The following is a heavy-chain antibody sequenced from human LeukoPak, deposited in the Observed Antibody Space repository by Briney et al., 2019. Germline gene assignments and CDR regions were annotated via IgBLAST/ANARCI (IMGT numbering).Heavy chain of an antibody. CDR2: INPNSGGT. D-gene: IGHD4-17*01. Sequence: ASVKVSCKASGYTFTSYDINWVRQATGQGLEWMGWINPNSGGTNYAQKFQGRVTMTRDTSISTAYMELSRLRSDDTAVYYCARTDGDYFAFDIWGQGTMVTVSS. J-gene: IGHJ3*02. V-gene: IGHV1-2*02. CDR3: ARTDGDYFAFDI. CDR1: GYTFTSYD.